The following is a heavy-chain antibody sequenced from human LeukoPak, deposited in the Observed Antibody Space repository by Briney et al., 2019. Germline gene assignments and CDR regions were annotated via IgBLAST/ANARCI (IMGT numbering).Heavy chain of an antibody. CDR2: AYYTPKWIT. J-gene: IGHJ6*02. D-gene: IGHD6-13*01. Sequence: SQTLSLTCAISRDSVSSDTTAWNWIRQSPSRGLEWLGRAYYTPKWITNYAVSVRSRITVNPNTSNNQFSLQLNSVTPEDTAVYYCARGYWAHGMNVWGPGTTVTVSS. CDR1: RDSVSSDTTA. V-gene: IGHV6-1*01. CDR3: ARGYWAHGMNV.